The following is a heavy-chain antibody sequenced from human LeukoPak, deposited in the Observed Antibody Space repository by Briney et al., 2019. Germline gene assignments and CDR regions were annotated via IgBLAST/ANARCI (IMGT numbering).Heavy chain of an antibody. V-gene: IGHV1-3*01. J-gene: IGHJ5*02. CDR2: INAGNGNT. D-gene: IGHD2-2*01. Sequence: LRASVKVSCKASGYTFTNYAMRWVRQAPGQRLEWMGWINAGNGNTKYSQKFQDRVTITRDTSASTAYMELSSLRSEDTAVYYCARDLGSCSSTSCSDWFDPWGQGTLVTVSS. CDR3: ARDLGSCSSTSCSDWFDP. CDR1: GYTFTNYA.